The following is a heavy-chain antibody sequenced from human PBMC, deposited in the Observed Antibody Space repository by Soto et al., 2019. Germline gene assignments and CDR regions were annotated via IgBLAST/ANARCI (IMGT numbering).Heavy chain of an antibody. V-gene: IGHV3-20*01. J-gene: IGHJ6*03. CDR2: LNRNGGST. D-gene: IGHD1-26*01. Sequence: EVQLVESGGGVVRPGGSLRLSCAASGFSFDDYGMSWVRQAPGKGLEWVSGLNRNGGSTGYADSVRGRVTISRDNAKNSLYLQMNSLRAEDTALYHCARGGATARNYFYMDVWGKGTTVTVSS. CDR3: ARGGATARNYFYMDV. CDR1: GFSFDDYG.